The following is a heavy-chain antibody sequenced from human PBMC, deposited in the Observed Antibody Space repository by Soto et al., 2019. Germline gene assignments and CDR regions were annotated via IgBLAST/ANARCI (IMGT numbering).Heavy chain of an antibody. CDR3: ARGYYDTSHFDY. CDR1: GGSISSGGYY. J-gene: IGHJ4*02. Sequence: PSETLSLTCTVSGGSISSGGYYWSWIRQHSGKGLEWIGYIYYSGSTYYNPSLKSRVTISVDTSKNQFSLKLSSVTAADTAVYYCARGYYDTSHFDYWGQGTLVTVSS. V-gene: IGHV4-31*03. D-gene: IGHD3-9*01. CDR2: IYYSGST.